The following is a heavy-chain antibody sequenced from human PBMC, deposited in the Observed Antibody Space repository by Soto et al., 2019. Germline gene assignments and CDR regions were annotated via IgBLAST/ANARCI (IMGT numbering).Heavy chain of an antibody. V-gene: IGHV1-69*01. Sequence: QVQLVQSGAEVKKSGSSVKVSCKASGGTFNRFAISWVRQAPGQGLQWMGGIIPMFRSANYAQKFKGRVTITADESTNTVYMEMPRLRSDDTAVYYCAREGRHNYGLGRGHPFDPWGQGTLVTVSS. J-gene: IGHJ5*02. CDR1: GGTFNRFA. D-gene: IGHD3-16*01. CDR3: AREGRHNYGLGRGHPFDP. CDR2: IIPMFRSA.